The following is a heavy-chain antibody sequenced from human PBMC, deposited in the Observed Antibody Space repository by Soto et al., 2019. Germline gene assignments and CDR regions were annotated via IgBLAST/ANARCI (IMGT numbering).Heavy chain of an antibody. CDR2: VSGNGGTT. D-gene: IGHD2-2*01. CDR3: VKGQPWTQRALDY. J-gene: IGHJ4*02. CDR1: GFTFSSYA. Sequence: GGSLRLSCVASGFTFSSYAMSWVRQAPGKGLEWVSLVSGNGGTTYYAESVKGRFTSSRDTSKNMLYLEMNSLRAEDTAVYYCVKGQPWTQRALDYWGQGTLVTVSS. V-gene: IGHV3-23*01.